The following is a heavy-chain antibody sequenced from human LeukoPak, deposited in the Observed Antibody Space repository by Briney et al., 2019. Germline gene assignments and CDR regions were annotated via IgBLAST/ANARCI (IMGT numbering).Heavy chain of an antibody. D-gene: IGHD2-15*01. CDR2: TYPGDSDT. CDR3: ARHTSGSPWDAIDV. CDR1: GYSLTSHG. V-gene: IGHV5-51*01. J-gene: IGHJ6*02. Sequence: GESLKISCKGSGYSLTSHGIAWVRQMPGKGLEWMGITYPGDSDTRYSPSFQGQVTISADKSINTAYLQWSSLKTSDTAMYYCARHTSGSPWDAIDVWGQGTKVTVSS.